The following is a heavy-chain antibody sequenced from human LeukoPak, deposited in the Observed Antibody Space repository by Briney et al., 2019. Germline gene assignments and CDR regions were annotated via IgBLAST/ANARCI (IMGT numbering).Heavy chain of an antibody. V-gene: IGHV4-4*07. CDR1: GGSISSYY. J-gene: IGHJ4*02. CDR3: ARYVPVRTGTTRASFDY. Sequence: SETLSLTCTVSGGSISSYYWSWIRQPAGKGLEWIGRIYTSGSNNYNPSLKSRVTMSVDTSKSQFSLNLRSVTAADTAVYYCARYVPVRTGTTRASFDYWGQGTLVTVSS. D-gene: IGHD1-1*01. CDR2: IYTSGSN.